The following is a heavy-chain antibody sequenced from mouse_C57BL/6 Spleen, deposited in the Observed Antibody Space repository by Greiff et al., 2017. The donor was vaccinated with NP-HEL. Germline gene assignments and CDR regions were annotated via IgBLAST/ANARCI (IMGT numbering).Heavy chain of an antibody. CDR1: GFSLTSYA. CDR3: ARGDGYYGFDY. D-gene: IGHD2-3*01. V-gene: IGHV2-9-1*01. CDR2: IWTGGGT. Sequence: VKLMESGPGLVAPSQSLSITCTVSGFSLTSYAISWVRQPPGQGLEWLGVIWTGGGTHYTSAPKSRLSTSKDNPKSQVVLKMNSLQPDDTARYYCARGDGYYGFDYWGQGTTLTVSS. J-gene: IGHJ2*01.